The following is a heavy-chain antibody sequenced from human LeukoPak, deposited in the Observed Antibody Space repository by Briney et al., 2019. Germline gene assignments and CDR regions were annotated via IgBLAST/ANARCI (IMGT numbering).Heavy chain of an antibody. CDR1: GYTFTSYG. D-gene: IGHD3-10*01. J-gene: IGHJ4*02. CDR3: ARDQGYYGSGGLLAPDY. CDR2: ISAYNGNT. Sequence: GASVKVSCKASGYTFTSYGISWVRQAPGQGLEWMGWISAYNGNTNYAQKLQGGVTMTTDTSTSTAYMELRSLRSDDTAVYYCARDQGYYGSGGLLAPDYWGQGTLVTVSS. V-gene: IGHV1-18*01.